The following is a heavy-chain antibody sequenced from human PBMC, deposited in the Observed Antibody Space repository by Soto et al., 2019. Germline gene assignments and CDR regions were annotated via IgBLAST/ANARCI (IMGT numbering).Heavy chain of an antibody. V-gene: IGHV3-48*02. D-gene: IGHD2-15*01. CDR2: ISYSGETK. CDR3: VRGVVVVVGSTAENFDH. CDR1: GFTFTKYS. J-gene: IGHJ4*02. Sequence: GGSLRLSCVTSGFTFTKYSMNWVRQAPGKGLEWVSYISYSGETKYYADSLKGRYAISRDDARNSVYLQMNSLRDEDTAFYYCVRGVVVVVGSTAENFDHWGQGTLVTVSS.